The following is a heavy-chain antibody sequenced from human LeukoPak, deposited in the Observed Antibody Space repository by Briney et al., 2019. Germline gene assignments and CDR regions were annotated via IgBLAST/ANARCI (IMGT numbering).Heavy chain of an antibody. V-gene: IGHV4-39*02. CDR1: GGSVTSNNYY. CDR2: MYYSGST. J-gene: IGHJ6*02. Sequence: PSETLSLTCTVSGGSVTSNNYYWGWIRQPPGKGLEWIGSMYYSGSTYYNPSLKSRVTISVDTSKNQFSLKLSSVTAADTAVYYRARDRITIMLVAPYYHYDGMDVWGQGTTVSVSS. CDR3: ARDRITIMLVAPYYHYDGMDV. D-gene: IGHD3-22*01.